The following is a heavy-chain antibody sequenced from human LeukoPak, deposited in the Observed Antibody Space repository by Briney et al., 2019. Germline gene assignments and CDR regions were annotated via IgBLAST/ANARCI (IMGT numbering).Heavy chain of an antibody. CDR1: GGTFSSDG. V-gene: IGHV1-69*13. D-gene: IGHD6-13*01. CDR2: TIPMFGTT. Sequence: SVKISCKASGGTFSSDGITWVRQAPGQGLEWMGGTIPMFGTTNYAQNFQGRVTITADESTSTAYMEVSSLRSEDTAMYYCAKGKARAIPATAKAYYYLDVWGTGTTVTVSS. CDR3: AKGKARAIPATAKAYYYLDV. J-gene: IGHJ6*03.